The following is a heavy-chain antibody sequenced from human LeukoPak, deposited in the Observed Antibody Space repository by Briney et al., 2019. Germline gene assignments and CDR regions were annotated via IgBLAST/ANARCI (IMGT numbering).Heavy chain of an antibody. CDR2: IRSKVYGGTT. V-gene: IGHV3-49*04. Sequence: PGRSLRLSCTASGFTFGDYAMSWVRQAPGKGLEWVGFIRSKVYGGTTEYAASAKGRFTISRDDSKSIAYLQMNSLKTEDTAVYYCAKFGSSDSMDVWGQGTTVTVSS. CDR1: GFTFGDYA. D-gene: IGHD6-6*01. CDR3: AKFGSSDSMDV. J-gene: IGHJ6*02.